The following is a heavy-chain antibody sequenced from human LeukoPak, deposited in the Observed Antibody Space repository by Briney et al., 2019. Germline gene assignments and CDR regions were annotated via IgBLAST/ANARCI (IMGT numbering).Heavy chain of an antibody. CDR1: GGSISSSSYY. J-gene: IGHJ4*02. CDR3: ARAGSGSYYGY. D-gene: IGHD1-26*01. Sequence: SETLSLTCTVSGGSISSSSYYWGWIRQPPGKGLEWIGSIYYSGSTYYNPSLKSRVTISVDTSKNQFSLKLSSVTAADTAVYYCARAGSGSYYGYWGQGTLVTVSS. V-gene: IGHV4-39*07. CDR2: IYYSGST.